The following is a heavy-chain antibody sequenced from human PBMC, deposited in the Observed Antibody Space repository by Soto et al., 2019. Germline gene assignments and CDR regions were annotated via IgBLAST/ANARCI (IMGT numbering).Heavy chain of an antibody. CDR2: ISWDGGST. J-gene: IGHJ4*02. CDR1: GFTFDDYT. D-gene: IGHD1-1*01. CDR3: AKDMGGTGTLFDY. Sequence: PGWSLRLSCAASGFTFDDYTMHWVRQAPGKGLEWVSLISWDGGSTYYADSVKGRFTISRDNSKNSLYLQMNSLRTEDTALYYCAKDMGGTGTLFDYWGQGTLVTVSS. V-gene: IGHV3-43*01.